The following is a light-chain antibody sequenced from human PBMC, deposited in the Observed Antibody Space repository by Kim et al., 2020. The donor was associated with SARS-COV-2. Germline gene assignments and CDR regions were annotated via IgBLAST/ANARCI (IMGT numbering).Light chain of an antibody. CDR2: GAS. V-gene: IGKV3-15*01. J-gene: IGKJ2*01. CDR3: QQYNDWPANT. CDR1: QSVGSN. Sequence: EVVMAQSPATLSVSPGERATLSCRASQSVGSNLAWYQQKPGQAPTLLIYGASNRATGIPARFSGSGSGTEFTLTISSLQSEDFAVYYCQQYNDWPANTFGQGTKLEI.